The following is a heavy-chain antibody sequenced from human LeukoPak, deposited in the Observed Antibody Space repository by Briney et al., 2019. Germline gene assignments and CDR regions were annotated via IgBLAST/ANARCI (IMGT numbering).Heavy chain of an antibody. J-gene: IGHJ4*02. Sequence: EASVKVSCXASGYTFTGYYMHWVRQAPGQGLEWMGRINPNSGGTNYAQKFQGRVTMTRDTSISTAYMELSRLRSDDTAVYYCARGFRAAALYYFDYWGQGTLVTVSS. CDR3: ARGFRAAALYYFDY. CDR1: GYTFTGYY. V-gene: IGHV1-2*06. D-gene: IGHD6-13*01. CDR2: INPNSGGT.